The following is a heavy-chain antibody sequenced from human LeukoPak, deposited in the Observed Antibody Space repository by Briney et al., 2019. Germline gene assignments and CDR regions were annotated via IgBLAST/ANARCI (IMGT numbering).Heavy chain of an antibody. CDR2: INHSGST. CDR3: ARRDSWKRTIDY. V-gene: IGHV4-34*01. J-gene: IGHJ4*02. Sequence: KSSETLSLTCAVYGESFNGYYWSWFRQPPGKGLEWIGEINHSGSTNYNPSLKSRVTISVDTSKNQFSLKQSSVTAADTAVYYCARRDSWKRTIDYWGEGTLVTVSP. D-gene: IGHD1-20*01. CDR1: GESFNGYY.